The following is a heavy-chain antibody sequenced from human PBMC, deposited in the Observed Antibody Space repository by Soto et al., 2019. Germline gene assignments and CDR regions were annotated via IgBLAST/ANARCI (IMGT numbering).Heavy chain of an antibody. CDR2: ISSSSSYI. J-gene: IGHJ3*02. V-gene: IGHV3-21*01. Sequence: GGSLRLSCAASGFTFSSYSMNWVRQAPGKGLEWVSSISSSSSYIYYADSVKGRFTISRDNAKNSLYLQMNSLRAEDTAVYYCARVYYDFWSGPHSAFDIWGQGTMVTVSS. D-gene: IGHD3-3*01. CDR1: GFTFSSYS. CDR3: ARVYYDFWSGPHSAFDI.